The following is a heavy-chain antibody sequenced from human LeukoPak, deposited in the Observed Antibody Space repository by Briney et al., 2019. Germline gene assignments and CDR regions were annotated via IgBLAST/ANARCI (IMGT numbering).Heavy chain of an antibody. CDR3: AATAGPTYYYDSTEPGSFDY. V-gene: IGHV4-39*01. CDR2: IYYSGST. D-gene: IGHD3-22*01. CDR1: GGSISSSSYY. J-gene: IGHJ4*02. Sequence: PSETMSLTCTVSGGSISSSSYYWGWIRQPPGKGLEWIGSIYYSGSTYYNPSLKSRVTISVDTSKNQFSLKLSSVTAADTAVYYCAATAGPTYYYDSTEPGSFDYWGQGTLVTVSS.